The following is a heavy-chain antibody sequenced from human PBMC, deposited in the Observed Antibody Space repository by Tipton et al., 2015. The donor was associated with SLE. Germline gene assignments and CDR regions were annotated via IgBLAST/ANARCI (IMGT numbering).Heavy chain of an antibody. CDR1: GGSISSYY. D-gene: IGHD2/OR15-2a*01. CDR3: ARRVLAQGQLAFDI. Sequence: TLSLTCTVSGGSISSYYWSWIRQPPGKGLEWIGYIYYSGSTNYNPSLKSRVTISVDTSKNQFSLKLSSVTAADTAVYYCARRVLAQGQLAFDIWGQGTMVTVSS. J-gene: IGHJ3*02. V-gene: IGHV4-59*07. CDR2: IYYSGST.